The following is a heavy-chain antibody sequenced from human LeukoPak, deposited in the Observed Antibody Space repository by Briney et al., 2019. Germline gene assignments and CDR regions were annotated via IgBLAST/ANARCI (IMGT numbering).Heavy chain of an antibody. V-gene: IGHV4-61*02. J-gene: IGHJ4*02. D-gene: IGHD6-13*01. CDR1: GVSISSDSYH. CDR3: ARVVIQGAAGTTDY. Sequence: PAETLSLTCTVSGVSISSDSYHWSWIPQPAGKGREWIGRIYTSGSNNYNPSHERRVSITVDTSKEQLPHKLSSVTAAGTAVYYCARVVIQGAAGTTDYWGQGTLVTVSS. CDR2: IYTSGSN.